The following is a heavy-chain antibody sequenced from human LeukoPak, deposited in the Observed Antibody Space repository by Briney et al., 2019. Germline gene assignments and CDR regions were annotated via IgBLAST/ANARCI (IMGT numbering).Heavy chain of an antibody. D-gene: IGHD3-22*01. CDR1: GFTFSSYA. CDR2: ISGSGGST. CDR3: AKNPSRNNYYDSTYYFDY. Sequence: QPGGSLRLSCAASGFTFSSYAMSWVRQAPGKGLEWVSAISGSGGSTYYADSVKGRFTISRDNSKNTLYLQMNSLRAEDTAVYYCAKNPSRNNYYDSTYYFDYWGQGTLVTVSS. J-gene: IGHJ4*02. V-gene: IGHV3-23*01.